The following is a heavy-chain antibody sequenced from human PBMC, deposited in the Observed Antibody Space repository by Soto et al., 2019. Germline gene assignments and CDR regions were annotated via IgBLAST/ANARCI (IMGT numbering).Heavy chain of an antibody. D-gene: IGHD2-15*01. CDR2: ISYDGSNK. V-gene: IGHV3-30-3*01. CDR3: AREVGDIVVVVAAMVGSYGMDV. CDR1: GFTFSSYA. J-gene: IGHJ6*02. Sequence: PGGSLRLSCAASGFTFSSYAMHWVRQAPGKGLEWVAVISYDGSNKYYAETVKGRFTISRDNSKNTLYLQMNSLRAEDMAVYYCAREVGDIVVVVAAMVGSYGMDVWGQGTTVTVSS.